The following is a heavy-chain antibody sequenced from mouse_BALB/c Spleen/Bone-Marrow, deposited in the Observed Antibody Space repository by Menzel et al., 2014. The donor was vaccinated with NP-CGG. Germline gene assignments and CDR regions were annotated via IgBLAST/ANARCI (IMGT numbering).Heavy chain of an antibody. CDR3: ARVITTGYYGMDY. D-gene: IGHD2-4*01. CDR1: GYTSTDYT. CDR2: ISTYYGDA. Sequence: QVQLQQSGAELVRPGVSVKISCKGSGYTSTDYTMHWVKQSYAKSLEWIGVISTYYGDASYNQKFKGKATMTVDKSSSTAYMELARLTSEDSAIYYCARVITTGYYGMDYWGQGTSVTVSS. V-gene: IGHV1S137*01. J-gene: IGHJ4*01.